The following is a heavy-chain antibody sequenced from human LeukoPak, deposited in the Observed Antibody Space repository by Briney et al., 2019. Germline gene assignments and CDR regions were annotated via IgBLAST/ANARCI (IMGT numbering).Heavy chain of an antibody. J-gene: IGHJ4*02. V-gene: IGHV3-30*18. Sequence: GRTLRLSCAASGFTFSSYGMHWVRHAPAKGLEWVAVISYDGSNKYYADSVKVRFTISRDNSKNTLYLQMNSLRAEDTAVYYCAKVVHYDFWSGNDYWGQGTLVTVSS. CDR3: AKVVHYDFWSGNDY. CDR1: GFTFSSYG. D-gene: IGHD3-3*01. CDR2: ISYDGSNK.